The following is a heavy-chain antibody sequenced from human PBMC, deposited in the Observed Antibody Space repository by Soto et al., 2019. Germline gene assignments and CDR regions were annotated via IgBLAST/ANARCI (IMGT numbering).Heavy chain of an antibody. J-gene: IGHJ6*02. Sequence: ASVKVSCKASGYSFTHYVIHWVRQAPGQRLEWMGWINAGNGNTKYSQKFQGRVTITRDTSASTAYMELSSLRAEDTAVYYCARDSSLVLPHYGMDVWGQGTTVTVSS. V-gene: IGHV1-3*01. D-gene: IGHD6-13*01. CDR1: GYSFTHYV. CDR2: INAGNGNT. CDR3: ARDSSLVLPHYGMDV.